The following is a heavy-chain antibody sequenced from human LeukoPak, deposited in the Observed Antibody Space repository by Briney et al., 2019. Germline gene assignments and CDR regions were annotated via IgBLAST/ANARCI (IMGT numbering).Heavy chain of an antibody. D-gene: IGHD3-22*01. CDR2: IYHSGST. CDR3: ASRGGYYLYYFDY. Sequence: PSETLSLTCAVSGGSISSSNWWSWVRRPPGKGLEWIGEIYHSGSTNYNPSLKSRVTISVDKSKNQFSLKLSSVTAADTAVYYCASRGGYYLYYFDYWGQGTLVTVSS. J-gene: IGHJ4*02. V-gene: IGHV4-4*02. CDR1: GGSISSSNW.